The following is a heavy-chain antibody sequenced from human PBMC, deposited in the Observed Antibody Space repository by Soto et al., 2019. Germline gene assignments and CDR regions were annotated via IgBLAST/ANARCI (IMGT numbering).Heavy chain of an antibody. CDR3: ARGLAGNDAFDI. CDR1: GYTCTNYD. CDR2: ISAYNGNT. V-gene: IGHV1-18*01. J-gene: IGHJ3*02. Sequence: SLKVRSKASGYTCTNYDINWMRQATGQGLEWMGWISAYNGNTNYAQKLQGRVTMTTDTSTSTAYMELRSLRSDDTAVYYCARGLAGNDAFDIWGQGTMVTVSS. D-gene: IGHD6-19*01.